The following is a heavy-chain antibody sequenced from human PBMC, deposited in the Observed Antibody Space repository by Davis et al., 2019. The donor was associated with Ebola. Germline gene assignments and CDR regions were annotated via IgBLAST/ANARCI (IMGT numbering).Heavy chain of an antibody. J-gene: IGHJ6*04. D-gene: IGHD6-19*01. V-gene: IGHV3-23*01. CDR3: AKRATVKVAGANYYNAMDV. CDR1: GLSFSTYA. Sequence: PAGSLSLSCACSGLSFSTYAMTWVRQAPGKGLEWVSRTSGSGGDSHYVDSVKCRFTISRDHSKNTLYLQMNSLRAEDTAVFYCAKRATVKVAGANYYNAMDVWGKGTTVTVSS. CDR2: TSGSGGDS.